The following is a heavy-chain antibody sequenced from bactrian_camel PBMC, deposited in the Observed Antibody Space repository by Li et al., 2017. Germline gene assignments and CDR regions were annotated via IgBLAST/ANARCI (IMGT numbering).Heavy chain of an antibody. D-gene: IGHD6*01. CDR2: IGRDGST. CDR3: ATDRGLTWYAGSWCLKIVYDY. CDR1: GPTGNAYC. Sequence: HVQLVESGGALVQAGGSLRLSCAASGPTGNAYCMGWFRQLPGKAREGIAAIGRDGSTTYADSVKGRFTVSKDNTENVIYLEMNDLKSDDTAMYYCATDRGLTWYAGSWCLKIVYDYWGQGTQVAVS. J-gene: IGHJ4*01. V-gene: IGHV3S55*01.